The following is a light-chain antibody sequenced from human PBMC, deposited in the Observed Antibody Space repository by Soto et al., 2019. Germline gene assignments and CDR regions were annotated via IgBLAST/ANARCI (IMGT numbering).Light chain of an antibody. V-gene: IGKV1-39*01. Sequence: IQLTQSPSFLSASVGDRFTITCRASQGISSYLAWYQQKPGKAPKLLIYAASTLQSGVPSRFSGSGSGTDFTLTISSLQPEDFATYYCQQSYSTPAWTFGQGTKVDIK. J-gene: IGKJ1*01. CDR2: AAS. CDR3: QQSYSTPAWT. CDR1: QGISSY.